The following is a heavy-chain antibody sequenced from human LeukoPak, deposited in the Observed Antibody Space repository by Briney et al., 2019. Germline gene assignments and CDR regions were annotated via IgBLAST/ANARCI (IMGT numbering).Heavy chain of an antibody. CDR1: GYTFTSYA. CDR3: ARGIEGANYDILTGPYYFDY. Sequence: GASVKVSCKASGYTFTSYAMNWVRQAPGQGLEWMGWINTNTGNPMYAQGFTGRFVFSLDTSVSTAYLQISSLKAEATAVYYCARGIEGANYDILTGPYYFDYWGQGTLVTVSS. D-gene: IGHD3-9*01. CDR2: INTNTGNP. V-gene: IGHV7-4-1*02. J-gene: IGHJ4*02.